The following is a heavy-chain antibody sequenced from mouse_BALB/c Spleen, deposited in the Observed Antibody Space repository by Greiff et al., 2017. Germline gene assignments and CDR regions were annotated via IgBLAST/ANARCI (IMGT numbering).Heavy chain of an antibody. D-gene: IGHD2-14*01. Sequence: VQLQQSGAELVRPGTSVKISCKASGYTFTNYWLGWVKQRPGHGLEWIGDIYPGGGYTNYNEKFKGKATLTADTSSSTAYMQLSSLTSEDSAVYFCAREEVRRHFDYWGQGTTLTVSS. CDR3: AREEVRRHFDY. V-gene: IGHV1-63*02. J-gene: IGHJ2*01. CDR2: IYPGGGYT. CDR1: GYTFTNYW.